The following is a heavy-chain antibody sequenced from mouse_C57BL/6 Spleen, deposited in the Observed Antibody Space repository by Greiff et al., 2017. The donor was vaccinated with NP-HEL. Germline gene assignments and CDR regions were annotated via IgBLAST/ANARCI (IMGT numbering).Heavy chain of an antibody. CDR1: GFNIKDDY. Sequence: VQLKESGAELVRPGASVKLSCTASGFNIKDDYMHWVKQRPEQGLEWIGWIDPETGDTEYASKFQGKATITADTSSNTAYLQLSSLTSEDTAVYYCTTRYDYDGYYYAMDYWGQGTSVTVSS. D-gene: IGHD2-4*01. CDR2: IDPETGDT. V-gene: IGHV14-4*01. CDR3: TTRYDYDGYYYAMDY. J-gene: IGHJ4*01.